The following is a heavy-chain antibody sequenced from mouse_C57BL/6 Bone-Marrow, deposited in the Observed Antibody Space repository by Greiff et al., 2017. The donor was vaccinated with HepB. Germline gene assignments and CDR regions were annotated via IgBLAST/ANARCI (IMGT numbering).Heavy chain of an antibody. D-gene: IGHD2-2*01. V-gene: IGHV1-81*01. CDR1: GYTFTSYG. J-gene: IGHJ1*03. Sequence: QVQLKESGAELARPGASVKLSCKASGYTFTSYGISWVKQRTGQGLEWIGEIYPRSGNTYYNEKFKGKATLTADKSSSTAYMELRSLTSEDSAVYFCARWLPPRYFDVWGTGTTVTVSS. CDR2: IYPRSGNT. CDR3: ARWLPPRYFDV.